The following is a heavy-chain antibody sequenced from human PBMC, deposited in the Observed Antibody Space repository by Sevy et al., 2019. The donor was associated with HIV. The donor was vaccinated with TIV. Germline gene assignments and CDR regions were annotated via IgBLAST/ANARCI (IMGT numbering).Heavy chain of an antibody. J-gene: IGHJ6*02. D-gene: IGHD3-10*01. CDR1: GFTFSSYA. Sequence: GGSLRLSCAASGFTFSSYAMHWVRQAPGKGLEWVAVISYDGSNKYYANSVKGRFTISRDNSKNTLYLQMNSLRAEDTAVYYCARGGEYSPYYYYYGMDVLGQGTTVTVSS. CDR3: ARGGEYSPYYYYYGMDV. V-gene: IGHV3-30-3*01. CDR2: ISYDGSNK.